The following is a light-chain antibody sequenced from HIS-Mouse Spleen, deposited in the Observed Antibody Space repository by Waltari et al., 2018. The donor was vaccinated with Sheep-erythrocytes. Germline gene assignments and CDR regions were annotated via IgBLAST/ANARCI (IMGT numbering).Light chain of an antibody. V-gene: IGLV2-23*01. CDR3: CSYAGSSTPWV. CDR2: EGS. CDR1: SSAVRRYIL. Sequence: QSALTQPASVSGSPGQSITIPCPGTSSAVRRYILSSLYQQHPGKAPKLMIYEGSKRPSGVSNRFSGSKSGNTASLTISGLQAEDEADYYCCSYAGSSTPWVFGGGTKLTVL. J-gene: IGLJ3*02.